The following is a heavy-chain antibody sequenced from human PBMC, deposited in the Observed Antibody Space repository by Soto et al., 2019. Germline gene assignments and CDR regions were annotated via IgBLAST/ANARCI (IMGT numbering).Heavy chain of an antibody. Sequence: PGGSLRLSCAASGFTFSSYAMSWAPQAPGTGLEWVSAISGSGGSTYYADSVKGRFTISRDNSKNSLHLQMNSLRAEDTAVYYCTRDASRDSSARGWFDPWGPGTLVTVSS. D-gene: IGHD6-13*01. V-gene: IGHV3-23*01. CDR2: ISGSGGST. J-gene: IGHJ5*02. CDR3: TRDASRDSSARGWFDP. CDR1: GFTFSSYA.